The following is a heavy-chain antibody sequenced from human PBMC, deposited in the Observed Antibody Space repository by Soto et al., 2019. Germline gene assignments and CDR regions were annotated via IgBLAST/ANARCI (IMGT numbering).Heavy chain of an antibody. V-gene: IGHV3-21*01. CDR1: GFTFSSYS. D-gene: IGHD5-18*01. J-gene: IGHJ4*02. CDR3: ARDGYSYGDFDY. CDR2: ISSSSSYI. Sequence: EVQLVESGGGLVKPGGSPRLSCAASGFTFSSYSMNWVRQAPGKGLEWVSSISSSSSYIYYADSVKGRFTISRDNAKNSLYLQMNSLRAEDTAVYYCARDGYSYGDFDYWGQGTLVTVSS.